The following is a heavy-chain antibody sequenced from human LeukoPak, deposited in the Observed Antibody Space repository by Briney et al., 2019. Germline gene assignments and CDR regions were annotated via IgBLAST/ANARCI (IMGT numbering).Heavy chain of an antibody. D-gene: IGHD3-16*02. CDR1: GGSISSYY. CDR3: GRGLHLGELSLGSPPVFHY. Sequence: PSETLSLTCTVSGGSISSYYWSWIPQPPGKGLQWIGYIYYNGSTNYNPSLKTRVTISVDTSTHQFSFKLSSVTAADPAVYYCGRGLHLGELSLGSPPVFHYWGQGTLVTVSS. CDR2: IYYNGST. V-gene: IGHV4-59*01. J-gene: IGHJ4*02.